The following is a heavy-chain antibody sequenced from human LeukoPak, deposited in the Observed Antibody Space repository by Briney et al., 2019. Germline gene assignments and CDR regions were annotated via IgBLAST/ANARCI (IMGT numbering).Heavy chain of an antibody. CDR3: ARASMGGRDYHLDS. CDR2: IKQDGTDK. D-gene: IGHD4/OR15-4a*01. J-gene: IGHJ4*02. Sequence: GGSLRLPCGASGFIYRSYYMTWARRDPGKGLEWVANIKQDGTDKYYVDSVKGRFTISRDNAKNSLFLQLGSLRADDTAVYYCARASMGGRDYHLDSWGQGTLVTVSS. CDR1: GFIYRSYY. V-gene: IGHV3-7*01.